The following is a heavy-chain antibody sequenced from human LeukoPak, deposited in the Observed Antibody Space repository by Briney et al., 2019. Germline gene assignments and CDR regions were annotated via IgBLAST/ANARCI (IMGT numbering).Heavy chain of an antibody. D-gene: IGHD6-13*01. CDR1: GGSISSSSYY. CDR3: ARGAAAAGPYFDL. V-gene: IGHV4-39*01. CDR2: IYYSGST. Sequence: SETLSLTCTVSGGSISSSSYYWGWIRQPPGKGLEWIGSIYYSGSTYYNPSLKSRVTISVDTSKNQFSLKLSSVTAADTAVYYCARGAAAAGPYFDLWGRGTLVTVSS. J-gene: IGHJ2*01.